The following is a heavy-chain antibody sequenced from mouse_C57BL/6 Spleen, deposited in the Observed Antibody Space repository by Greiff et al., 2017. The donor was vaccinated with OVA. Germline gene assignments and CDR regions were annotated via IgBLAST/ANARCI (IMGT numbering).Heavy chain of an antibody. V-gene: IGHV1-43*01. D-gene: IGHD2-1*01. CDR3: ARYGNYVPWFAY. CDR1: GYSFTGYY. J-gene: IGHJ3*01. CDR2: INPSTGGT. Sequence: VQLKQSGPELVKPGASVKISCKASGYSFTGYYMHWVKQSSEKSLEWIGEINPSTGGTSYNQKFKGKATLTVDKSSSTAYMQLKSLTSEDSAVYYCARYGNYVPWFAYWGQGTLVTVSA.